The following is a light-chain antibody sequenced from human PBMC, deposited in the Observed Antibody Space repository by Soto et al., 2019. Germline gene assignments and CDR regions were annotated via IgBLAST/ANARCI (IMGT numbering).Light chain of an antibody. CDR3: QQYGSSPLT. CDR1: QSVSSSY. J-gene: IGKJ4*01. V-gene: IGKV3-20*01. Sequence: IVLTQSPAPLSLSPGERATLSCRASQSVSSSYLAWYQQKPGQAPRLLIYGASSRATGIPDRFSGSGSGTDFTLTISRLEPEDFAVYYCQQYGSSPLTFGGGTKVDIK. CDR2: GAS.